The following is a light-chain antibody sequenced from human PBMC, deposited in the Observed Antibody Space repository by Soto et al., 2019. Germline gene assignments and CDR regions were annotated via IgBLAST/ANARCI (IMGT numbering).Light chain of an antibody. CDR3: QAYDSSLSGYV. V-gene: IGLV1-40*01. CDR1: SSNFGAGFD. CDR2: GIT. Sequence: QSVLTQPPSVSGAPGQWVTISCTGSSSNFGAGFDVHWYQQLPGTAPKLLIYGITNRPSGVPDRFSGSKSGTSASLAITGRQAEDEAVYYCQAYDSSLSGYVFGTGTKLTVL. J-gene: IGLJ1*01.